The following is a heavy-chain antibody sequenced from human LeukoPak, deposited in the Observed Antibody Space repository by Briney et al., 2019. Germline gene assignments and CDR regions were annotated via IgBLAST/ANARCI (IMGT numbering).Heavy chain of an antibody. J-gene: IGHJ4*02. V-gene: IGHV4-34*01. Sequence: SETLSLTCAVYGGSFSGYYWSWIRQPPGKGLEWIGEINHSGSTNYNPSLKSRVTISVDTSKNQFSLKLSSVTAADTAVYYCARDKAHIDDYVWGSYRPRRPFDYWGQGTLVTVSS. CDR3: ARDKAHIDDYVWGSYRPRRPFDY. CDR2: INHSGST. CDR1: GGSFSGYY. D-gene: IGHD3-16*02.